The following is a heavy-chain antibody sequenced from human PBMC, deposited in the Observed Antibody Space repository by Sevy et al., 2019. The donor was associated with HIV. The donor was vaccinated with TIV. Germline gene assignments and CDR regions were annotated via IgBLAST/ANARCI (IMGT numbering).Heavy chain of an antibody. V-gene: IGHV5-51*01. CDR2: IYPGDSDT. CDR3: AKSPLYSSGLFYLDY. J-gene: IGHJ4*02. D-gene: IGHD6-19*01. CDR1: GYSFTSYW. Sequence: GESLKISCKGSGYSFTSYWIGWVRQMPGKGLEWMGFIYPGDSDTRYSPSFQGQVTISADKSIRTAYLQWSSLKASDTAMYYCAKSPLYSSGLFYLDYWGQGTLVTVSS.